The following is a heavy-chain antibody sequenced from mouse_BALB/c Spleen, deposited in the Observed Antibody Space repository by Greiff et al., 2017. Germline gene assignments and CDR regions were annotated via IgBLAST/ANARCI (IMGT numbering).Heavy chain of an antibody. CDR1: GYTFTSYY. D-gene: IGHD2-3*01. CDR2: IYPGNVNT. CDR3: ARSGDGYYEAMDY. J-gene: IGHJ4*01. V-gene: IGHV1S56*01. Sequence: QVQLKESGPELVKPGASVRISCKASGYTFTSYYIHWVKQRPGQGLEWIGWIYPGNVNTKYNEKFKGKATLTADKSSSTAYMQLSSLTSEDSAVYFCARSGDGYYEAMDYWGQGTSVTVSS.